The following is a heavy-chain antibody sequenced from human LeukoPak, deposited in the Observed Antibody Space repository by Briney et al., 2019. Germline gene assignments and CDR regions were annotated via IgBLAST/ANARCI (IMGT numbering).Heavy chain of an antibody. Sequence: GGSLRLSCAASGFTFSTYVMNWVRQAPGKGLEWVSSISSSSSTIYYADSVKGRFTISRDSAENSLSLQMNSPRAEDTAVYYCARAKSGYCSGGSCSFDYWGQGTLVTVSS. J-gene: IGHJ4*02. V-gene: IGHV3-48*01. D-gene: IGHD2-15*01. CDR1: GFTFSTYV. CDR3: ARAKSGYCSGGSCSFDY. CDR2: ISSSSSTI.